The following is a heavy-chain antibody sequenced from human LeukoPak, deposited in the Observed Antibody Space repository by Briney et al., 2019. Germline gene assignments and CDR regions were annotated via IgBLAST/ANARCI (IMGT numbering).Heavy chain of an antibody. D-gene: IGHD1-14*01. Sequence: SETLSLTCTVSGGSISSSSYYWGWIRQPPGKGLEWIGSIYYSGSTYYNPSLQSRVIISGDMSKNQFSLNLTSVTAADTAVYFCARLGVYNRSPRAFDIWGHGTMVTVSS. J-gene: IGHJ3*02. CDR2: IYYSGST. CDR3: ARLGVYNRSPRAFDI. CDR1: GGSISSSSYY. V-gene: IGHV4-39*07.